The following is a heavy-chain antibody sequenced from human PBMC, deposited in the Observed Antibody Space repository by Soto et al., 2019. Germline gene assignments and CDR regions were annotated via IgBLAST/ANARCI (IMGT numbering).Heavy chain of an antibody. CDR3: ARQSGETYTPMDH. CDR2: VYPSDSHT. Sequence: GESLKISCKGSGFSFTSQWIAWVRQMPGKGLEWMGTVYPSDSHTRYSPSFQGQVTISADKSISTAYLQWSSLKASDTAMYYCARQSGETYTPMDHWTQGNLVTVSS. V-gene: IGHV5-51*01. J-gene: IGHJ4*02. D-gene: IGHD5-18*01. CDR1: GFSFTSQW.